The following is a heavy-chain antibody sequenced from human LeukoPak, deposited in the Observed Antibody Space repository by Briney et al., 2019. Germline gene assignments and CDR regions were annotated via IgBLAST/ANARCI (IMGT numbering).Heavy chain of an antibody. CDR2: IYHSGST. J-gene: IGHJ3*02. Sequence: SETLSLTCAVSGYSISSGYYWGWIRQPPGKGLEWIGSIYHSGSTYYKPSLKSRVTISVDTSKNQFSLKLSSVTAADTAVYYCASLYYYDSSGRDAFDIWGQGTMVTVSS. CDR1: GYSISSGYY. D-gene: IGHD3-22*01. CDR3: ASLYYYDSSGRDAFDI. V-gene: IGHV4-38-2*01.